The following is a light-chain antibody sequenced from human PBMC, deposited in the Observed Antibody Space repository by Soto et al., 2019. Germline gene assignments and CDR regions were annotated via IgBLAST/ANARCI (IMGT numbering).Light chain of an antibody. V-gene: IGKV3-11*01. CDR2: DAS. CDR1: QSVSSY. J-gene: IGKJ1*01. CDR3: QQRSNWPGT. Sequence: IVLTQSPATLSLSPGERATLSCRASQSVSSYLAWYQQKPGQAPRLLIYDASNRATGIPARFSGSGSGTDFTLTISSLEPEDFAVYCCQQRSNWPGTFGQGTKVDIK.